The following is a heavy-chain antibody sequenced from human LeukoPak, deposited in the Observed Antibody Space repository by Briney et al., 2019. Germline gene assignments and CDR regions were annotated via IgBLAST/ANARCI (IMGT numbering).Heavy chain of an antibody. D-gene: IGHD3-16*01. Sequence: SVKVSCKASGGTFSSYGISWVRQAPGQALEWIGRIIPILGITNYAQKFQGRVTITADKSTTTAYMELSSLRCEDTAVYFCARGFESSTSYVSDFDFWGQGRLVTVSS. J-gene: IGHJ4*02. V-gene: IGHV1-69*04. CDR1: GGTFSSYG. CDR3: ARGFESSTSYVSDFDF. CDR2: IIPILGIT.